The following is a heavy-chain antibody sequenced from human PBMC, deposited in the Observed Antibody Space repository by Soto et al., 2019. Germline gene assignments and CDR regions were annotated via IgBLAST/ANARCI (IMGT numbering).Heavy chain of an antibody. V-gene: IGHV4-4*02. D-gene: IGHD2-2*01. CDR3: ARDDHIVVVPTSLGAMDV. Sequence: PSETLSLTCTVSGGSISSYYWSWVRQPPGKGLEWIGEIYHSGSTNYNPSLKSRVTISLDKSKNQFSLKLTSVTAADSAVYYCARDDHIVVVPTSLGAMDVWGQGTTVTVSS. CDR2: IYHSGST. CDR1: GGSISSYY. J-gene: IGHJ6*02.